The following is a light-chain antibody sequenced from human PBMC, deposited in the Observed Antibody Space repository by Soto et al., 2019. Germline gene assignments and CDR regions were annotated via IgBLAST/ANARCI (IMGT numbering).Light chain of an antibody. Sequence: QSVLTQPASVSGSPGQSITISCTGTSSDVGNYNFVSWYQHHPGKAPNLLIYDGSQRPSGVSNRFSGSKSGGTAALTISGLQAEDEADYYWCSYAITHTYVFGPGTKVTVL. V-gene: IGLV2-23*01. CDR2: DGS. CDR3: CSYAITHTYV. J-gene: IGLJ1*01. CDR1: SSDVGNYNF.